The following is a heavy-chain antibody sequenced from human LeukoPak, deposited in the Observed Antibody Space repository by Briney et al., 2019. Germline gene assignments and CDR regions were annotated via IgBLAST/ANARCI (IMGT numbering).Heavy chain of an antibody. Sequence: SETLSLTCTVSGGSISSYYWSWIRQPPRTGLEWIGYIYYSGSTNYNPSLKSRVTISVDTSKNQFSLKLSSVTVADTAVYYCARGLMMAVAGRGEFHYWGQGTLVTVSS. V-gene: IGHV4-59*01. J-gene: IGHJ4*02. CDR2: IYYSGST. CDR1: GGSISSYY. D-gene: IGHD6-13*01. CDR3: ARGLMMAVAGRGEFHY.